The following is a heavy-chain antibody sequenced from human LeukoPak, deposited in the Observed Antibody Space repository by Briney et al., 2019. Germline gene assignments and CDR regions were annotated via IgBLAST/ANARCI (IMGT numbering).Heavy chain of an antibody. CDR1: GFTFDTYW. V-gene: IGHV3-7*01. D-gene: IGHD3-3*01. J-gene: IGHJ4*02. Sequence: PGGSLRLSCAASGFTFDTYWMSWVRQAPGKGLEWVANIKQDGSAKYYVDSVKGRFTISKDNAQNSLYLQMNSLRAEDTAVYYCAKDLVNYDFWSGYWGQGTLVTVSS. CDR2: IKQDGSAK. CDR3: AKDLVNYDFWSGY.